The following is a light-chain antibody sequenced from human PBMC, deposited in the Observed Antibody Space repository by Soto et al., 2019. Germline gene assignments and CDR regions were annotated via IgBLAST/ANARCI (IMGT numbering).Light chain of an antibody. CDR3: QQRSNWST. J-gene: IGKJ5*01. Sequence: EIVLTQSPATLSLSPGERATLSCRASQSVSSYLAWYHQKPGQAPRLLLYDASNRATGIPARFSGSGSGTDCTLSISSLEPEDFAVYYCQQRSNWSTFGQGTRLDIK. CDR1: QSVSSY. V-gene: IGKV3-11*01. CDR2: DAS.